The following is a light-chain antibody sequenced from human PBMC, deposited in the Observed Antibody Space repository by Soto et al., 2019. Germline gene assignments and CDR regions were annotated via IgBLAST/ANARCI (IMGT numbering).Light chain of an antibody. CDR3: QEYGTSPRLT. V-gene: IGKV3-20*01. CDR1: ESIDSSC. J-gene: IGKJ4*02. CDR2: GAS. Sequence: EIVLPQSPGTLSLSPGERATLFCRASESIDSSCLAWYQKKPGQSPRLLISGASKRATGIPDRFSGSGSGTDFSLNIRRLAPEDYALYYCQEYGTSPRLTLVGGTNVDSK.